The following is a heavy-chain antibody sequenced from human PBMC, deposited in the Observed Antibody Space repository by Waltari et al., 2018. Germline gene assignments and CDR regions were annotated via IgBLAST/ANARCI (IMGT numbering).Heavy chain of an antibody. CDR2: VIHSGGT. J-gene: IGHJ4*02. Sequence: QVQLQQSGAGLVRPSASLSLTCDVFGGSFPGFYWSWIRQTPERGREWIGEVIHSGGTVYNPSLESRVTISIDTSKNQFSLRLTSVTAADTAVYFCARGKLNFDVWGQGAQVTVSS. CDR1: GGSFPGFY. V-gene: IGHV4-34*12. CDR3: ARGKLNFDV.